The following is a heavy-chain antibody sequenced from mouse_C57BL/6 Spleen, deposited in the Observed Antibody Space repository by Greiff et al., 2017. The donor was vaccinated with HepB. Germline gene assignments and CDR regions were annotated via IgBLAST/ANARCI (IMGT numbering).Heavy chain of an antibody. V-gene: IGHV14-4*01. CDR1: GFNIKDDY. J-gene: IGHJ3*01. CDR3: TTRLRRAWFAY. CDR2: IDPENGDT. Sequence: EVQLQQSVAELVRPGASVKLSCTASGFNIKDDYMHWVKQRPEQGLEWIGWIDPENGDTEYASKFQGKATITADTSSNTAYLQLSSLTSEDTAVYYCTTRLRRAWFAYWGQGTLVTVSA. D-gene: IGHD2-4*01.